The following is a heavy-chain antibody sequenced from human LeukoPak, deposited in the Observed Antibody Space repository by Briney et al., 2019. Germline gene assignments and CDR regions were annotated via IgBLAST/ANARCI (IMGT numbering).Heavy chain of an antibody. CDR2: IYSDGNV. CDR1: GGSISSYY. Sequence: PSETLSLTCSVSGGSISSYYWSWIRQPAGKGLQWIGRIYSDGNVKYNPSLKSRVTMSVDTSKNQFSLKMTSVTAADTAVYYCARGRYGGSYWSGYFQHWGQGTLVTVSS. J-gene: IGHJ1*01. V-gene: IGHV4-4*07. D-gene: IGHD1-26*01. CDR3: ARGRYGGSYWSGYFQH.